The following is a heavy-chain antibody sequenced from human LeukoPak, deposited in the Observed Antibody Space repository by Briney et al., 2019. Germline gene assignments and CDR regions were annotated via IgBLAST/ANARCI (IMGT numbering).Heavy chain of an antibody. CDR3: AYSGTVSTQYYMDV. CDR1: GGTFSSYA. J-gene: IGHJ6*03. V-gene: IGHV1-69*05. CDR2: IIPIFGTA. D-gene: IGHD4-17*01. Sequence: ALVKVSCKASGGTFSSYAISWVRQAPGQGLEWMGGIIPIFGTANYAQKFQGRVTITTDESTSTAYMELSSLRSEDTAVYYCAYSGTVSTQYYMDVWGKGTTVTVSS.